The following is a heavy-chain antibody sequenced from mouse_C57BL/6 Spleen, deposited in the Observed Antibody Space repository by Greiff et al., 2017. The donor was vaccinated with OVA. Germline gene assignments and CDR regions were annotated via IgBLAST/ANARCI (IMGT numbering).Heavy chain of an antibody. V-gene: IGHV1-52*01. CDR2: IDPSDSET. CDR1: GYTFTSYW. CDR3: ARGGYYDYDGCFAY. Sequence: KESCKASGYTFTSYWMHWVKQRPIQGLEWIGNIDPSDSETHYNQKFKDKATLTVDKSSSTAYMQLSSLTSEDSAVYYCARGGYYDYDGCFAYWGQGTLVTVSA. J-gene: IGHJ3*01. D-gene: IGHD2-4*01.